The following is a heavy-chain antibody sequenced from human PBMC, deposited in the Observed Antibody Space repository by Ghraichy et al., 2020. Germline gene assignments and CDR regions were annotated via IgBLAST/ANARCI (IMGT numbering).Heavy chain of an antibody. Sequence: ETLSLTCAASGFTFSSYAMSWVRQAPGKGLEWVSAISGSGGSTYYADSVKGRFTISRDNSKNTLYLQMNSLRAEDTAVYYCVKCYDSSGYYPAFDYWGQGTLVTVSS. V-gene: IGHV3-23*01. CDR2: ISGSGGST. J-gene: IGHJ4*02. CDR3: VKCYDSSGYYPAFDY. D-gene: IGHD3-22*01. CDR1: GFTFSSYA.